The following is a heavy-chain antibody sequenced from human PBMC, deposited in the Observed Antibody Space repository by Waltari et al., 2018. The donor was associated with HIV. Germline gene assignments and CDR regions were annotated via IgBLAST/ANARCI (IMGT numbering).Heavy chain of an antibody. Sequence: QVQLMQSGAEGKKPGAPVKVSCKASGYTFTSSGIRWVRQASGQGLEWMGWISGYNGDTKYAQELQGRVTMTTDTSTSTAYMDLRSLRSDDTAVYFCARDINWRTPSDGFDIWGQGTMVTVSS. CDR1: GYTFTSSG. CDR2: ISGYNGDT. CDR3: ARDINWRTPSDGFDI. V-gene: IGHV1-18*01. J-gene: IGHJ3*02. D-gene: IGHD1-20*01.